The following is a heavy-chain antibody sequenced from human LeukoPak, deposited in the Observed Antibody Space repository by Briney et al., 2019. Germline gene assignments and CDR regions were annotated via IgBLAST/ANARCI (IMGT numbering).Heavy chain of an antibody. Sequence: GGSLRLSCAASGFTFSSYWMSWVRQTPRKGLGWVANIKQDGSEKYYVDSLKGRFTISRDNAKNSLYLQMNSLRAEDTAVYYCARDKIEGPTKLDYWGQGILVTVSS. CDR2: IKQDGSEK. V-gene: IGHV3-7*01. D-gene: IGHD1-1*01. CDR1: GFTFSSYW. CDR3: ARDKIEGPTKLDY. J-gene: IGHJ4*02.